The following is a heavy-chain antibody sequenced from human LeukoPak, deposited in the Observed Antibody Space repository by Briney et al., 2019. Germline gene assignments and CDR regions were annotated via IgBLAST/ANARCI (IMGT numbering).Heavy chain of an antibody. CDR1: GFTFSGSA. J-gene: IGHJ4*02. D-gene: IGHD6-13*01. CDR2: IRSKANSYAT. Sequence: GGSLRLSCAASGFTFSGSAMHWVRQASGKGLEWVGRIRSKANSYATAYAASVKGRFTISRDDSKNTAYLQMNSLKTEDTAVYYCTRQQLVFDSWGQGTLVTVSS. V-gene: IGHV3-73*01. CDR3: TRQQLVFDS.